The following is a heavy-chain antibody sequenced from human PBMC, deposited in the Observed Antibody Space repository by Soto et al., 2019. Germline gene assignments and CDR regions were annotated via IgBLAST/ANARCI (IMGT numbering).Heavy chain of an antibody. V-gene: IGHV3-30-3*01. CDR1: GFTFSSYA. CDR2: ISYDGSNK. D-gene: IGHD2-21*02. Sequence: QVQLVESGGGVVQPGRSLRLSCAASGFTFSSYAMHWVRQAPGKGLEWVAVISYDGSNKYYADSVEGRVTISRDNSKNTLYLLMNRLRAEDTAVYYCARDPIVVVPAQYYFDYWGQGTLVTVSS. CDR3: ARDPIVVVPAQYYFDY. J-gene: IGHJ4*02.